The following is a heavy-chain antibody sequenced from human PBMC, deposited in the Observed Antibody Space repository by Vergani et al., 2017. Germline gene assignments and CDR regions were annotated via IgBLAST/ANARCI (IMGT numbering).Heavy chain of an antibody. CDR2: ISSSSSYI. CDR1: GFIFSSYS. Sequence: EVQLVESGGGLVKPGGSLRLSCAASGFIFSSYSMNWARQAPGKGLEWVSSISSSSSYIYYADTVKGRFTISRENANNSLYLQMNSLRAEDTAVYYCAREKNRTAADYWGQGTLVTVSS. CDR3: AREKNRTAADY. D-gene: IGHD1-14*01. V-gene: IGHV3-21*01. J-gene: IGHJ4*02.